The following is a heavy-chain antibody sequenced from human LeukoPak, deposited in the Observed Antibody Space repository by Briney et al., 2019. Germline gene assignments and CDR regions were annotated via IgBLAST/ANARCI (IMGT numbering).Heavy chain of an antibody. D-gene: IGHD3-10*01. V-gene: IGHV4-38-2*02. CDR2: VDHSGGT. CDR3: ARGKPSYGSGTFYRPLEPNYMDV. J-gene: IGHJ6*03. CDR1: GYSLSSGYY. Sequence: SETLSLTCTVSGYSLSSGYYWGWIRQPPGKGLEWIGSVDHSGGTYYNPSLRSRVSISVDTSKNQFSLKLSSVTAADTAVYYCARGKPSYGSGTFYRPLEPNYMDVWGKGTTVTVSS.